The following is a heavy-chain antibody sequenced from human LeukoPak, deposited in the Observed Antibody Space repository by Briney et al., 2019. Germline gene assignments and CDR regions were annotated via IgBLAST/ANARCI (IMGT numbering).Heavy chain of an antibody. CDR2: MNPNSGNT. V-gene: IGHV1-8*01. CDR3: ARFNGRGVSNDY. J-gene: IGHJ4*02. CDR1: GYTFTSYD. D-gene: IGHD3-10*01. Sequence: ASVKVSCKASGYTFTSYDINWVRQATGQGLEWMGWMNPNSGNTGYAQKFQGRVTMTRNTSISTAFMELSSLRSEDTAVYYCARFNGRGVSNDYWGQGTLVTVSA.